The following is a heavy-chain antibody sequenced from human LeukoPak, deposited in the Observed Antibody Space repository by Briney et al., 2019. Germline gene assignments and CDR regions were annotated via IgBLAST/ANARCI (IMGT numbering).Heavy chain of an antibody. D-gene: IGHD2-8*01. V-gene: IGHV3-21*01. Sequence: GGSLRLSCAASGFAFSSYSMNWVRQAPGQGLEWVSSISSSSSYRYYADSVKGRFTMSRDNAKNSLYLQMNSLRAEDRAVYYCARDAGRSYCTNGVCYRSYMDVWGKGTTVTVSS. CDR2: ISSSSSYR. CDR1: GFAFSSYS. CDR3: ARDAGRSYCTNGVCYRSYMDV. J-gene: IGHJ6*03.